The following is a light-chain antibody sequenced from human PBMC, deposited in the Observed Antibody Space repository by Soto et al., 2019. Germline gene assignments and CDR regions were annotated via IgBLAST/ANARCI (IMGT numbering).Light chain of an antibody. CDR3: LLDFRYFWA. J-gene: IGKJ1*01. Sequence: AIQLTQSPSSLSASVGDRVTITCRASQAIRTALGCYQQKPGKVPKLLIYAASTLQSGVPSRFSGSGSGTDFTLTITSLQPEDFATYYCLLDFRYFWAFGQGTKVYIK. V-gene: IGKV1-6*01. CDR2: AAS. CDR1: QAIRTA.